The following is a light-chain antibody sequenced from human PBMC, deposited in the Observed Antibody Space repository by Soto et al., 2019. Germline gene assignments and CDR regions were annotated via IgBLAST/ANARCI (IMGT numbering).Light chain of an antibody. CDR3: QQYGDLPLT. CDR2: HAI. CDR1: HDSGNY. V-gene: IGKV1-33*01. Sequence: DIQMTQSPTSLSASVGDRVTITCQARHDSGNYLSWYQQKLGNAPKLLIYHAINLETGVPPRFSGSGSGTDFSLTITSLQPGDFATYYCQQYGDLPLTFGGRTKVEIK. J-gene: IGKJ4*01.